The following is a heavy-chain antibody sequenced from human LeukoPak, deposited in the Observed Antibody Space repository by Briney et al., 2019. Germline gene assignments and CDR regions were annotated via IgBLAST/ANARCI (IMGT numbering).Heavy chain of an antibody. D-gene: IGHD1-1*01. CDR3: ARDNWATDAFDI. CDR1: GFTFSSYG. Sequence: GGSLRLSCAASGFTFSSYGMHWVRQAPGKGLEWVAAIWYDGSNKYYADSVKGRFTISRDNSKNTLYLQMNSLRAEDTAVYYCARDNWATDAFDIWGQGTMVTVSS. CDR2: IWYDGSNK. J-gene: IGHJ3*02. V-gene: IGHV3-33*01.